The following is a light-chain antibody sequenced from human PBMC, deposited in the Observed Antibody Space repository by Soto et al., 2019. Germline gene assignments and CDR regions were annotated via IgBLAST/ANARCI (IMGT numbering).Light chain of an antibody. V-gene: IGKV1-5*01. CDR2: AAS. J-gene: IGKJ1*01. CDR3: QHYNSYSEA. Sequence: DIQMTQSPSTLSASVGDRVTITCRASQSISSWLAWYQQKPGKAPKLLIYAASSLQSGVPSRFSGSGSGTDSTLTISSLQPDDFATYYCQHYNSYSEAFGQGTKVDIK. CDR1: QSISSW.